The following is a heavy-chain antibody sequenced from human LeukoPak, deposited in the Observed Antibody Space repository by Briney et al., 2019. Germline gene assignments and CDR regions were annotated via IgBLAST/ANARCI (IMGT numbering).Heavy chain of an antibody. CDR3: ARVGTWELQRVFDY. J-gene: IGHJ4*02. D-gene: IGHD1-26*01. CDR1: GFTLTDYW. CDR2: IHKAGTES. V-gene: IGHV3-7*01. Sequence: PGGSLRLSCAASGFTLTDYWMTWVRQVPGKGLEWVANIHKAGTESYYVDSVKGRFAISRDNAKNSLYLQLSSLRVDDTAVYYCARVGTWELQRVFDYWGQGTLVTVSS.